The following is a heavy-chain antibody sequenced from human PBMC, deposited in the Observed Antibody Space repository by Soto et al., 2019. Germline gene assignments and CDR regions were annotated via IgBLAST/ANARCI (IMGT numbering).Heavy chain of an antibody. Sequence: VGSLRLSCEASGFTFSGYWMSWVRQAPGKGLEWVADIKHDGSVQYYVDSVKGRFTISRDNAKKLLYLQMNGLRAEDTALYYCARAPYSNGWYRFDLWGQGTLVTVS. CDR2: IKHDGSVQ. V-gene: IGHV3-7*03. CDR1: GFTFSGYW. CDR3: ARAPYSNGWYRFDL. J-gene: IGHJ4*02. D-gene: IGHD6-19*01.